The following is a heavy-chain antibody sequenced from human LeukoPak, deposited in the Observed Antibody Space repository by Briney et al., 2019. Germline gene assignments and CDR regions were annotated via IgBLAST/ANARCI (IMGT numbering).Heavy chain of an antibody. CDR2: TYYRSKWYN. CDR1: GDSVSSNSAA. J-gene: IGHJ6*02. Sequence: SQTLSLTCAISGDSVSSNSAAWNWVRQSPSRGLEWLGRTYYRSKWYNDYAVSVKSRITINPDTSKNQFSLQLNSVTPEDTAVYYCARLFPAAGSYYYYGVDVWGQGTTVTVSS. CDR3: ARLFPAAGSYYYYGVDV. D-gene: IGHD6-13*01. V-gene: IGHV6-1*01.